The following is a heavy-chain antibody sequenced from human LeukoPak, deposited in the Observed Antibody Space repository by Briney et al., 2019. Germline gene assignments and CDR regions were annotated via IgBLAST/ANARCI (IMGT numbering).Heavy chain of an antibody. CDR2: ISAYNGNT. Sequence: VASVKVSCKASGYTFTSYGISWVRQAPGQGLEWMGWISAYNGNTNYAQKLQGRVTMTTDTSTSTDYMELSSLSSDDTDVYYCARTEEWELRHFDPWGQGPLVPVSS. CDR1: GYTFTSYG. J-gene: IGHJ5*02. D-gene: IGHD1-26*01. V-gene: IGHV1-18*01. CDR3: ARTEEWELRHFDP.